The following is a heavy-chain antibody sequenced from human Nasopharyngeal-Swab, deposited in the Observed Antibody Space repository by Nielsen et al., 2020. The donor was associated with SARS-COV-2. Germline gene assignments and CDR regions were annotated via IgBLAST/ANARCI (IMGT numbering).Heavy chain of an antibody. Sequence: GESLKISCAASGFTFSSYWMSWVRQAPGKGLEWVANIKQDGSEKYYVDSVKGRFTISRDNAKNSLYLQMNSLRAEDTAVYYCARALTTVVTYYYYYMDVWGKGTTVTVSS. V-gene: IGHV3-7*01. CDR2: IKQDGSEK. CDR1: GFTFSSYW. D-gene: IGHD4-23*01. CDR3: ARALTTVVTYYYYYMDV. J-gene: IGHJ6*03.